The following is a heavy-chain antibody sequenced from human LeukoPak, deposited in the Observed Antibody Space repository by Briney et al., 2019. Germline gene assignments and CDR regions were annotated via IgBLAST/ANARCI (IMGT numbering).Heavy chain of an antibody. CDR1: GFTFGSYA. J-gene: IGHJ3*02. D-gene: IGHD3-22*01. CDR2: ISGSGGST. Sequence: GGSLRLSCAASGFTFGSYAMSWVRQAPGKGLEWVSAISGSGGSTYYADSVKGRFTISRDNSKNTLYLQMNSLRAEDTAVYYCAKDKRGETYYYDRTYAFDIWGQGTMVTVSS. V-gene: IGHV3-23*01. CDR3: AKDKRGETYYYDRTYAFDI.